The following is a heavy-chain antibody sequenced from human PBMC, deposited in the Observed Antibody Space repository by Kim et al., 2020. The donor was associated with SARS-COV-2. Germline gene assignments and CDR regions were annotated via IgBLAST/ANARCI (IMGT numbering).Heavy chain of an antibody. J-gene: IGHJ6*02. CDR3: AKASSSPAWGRGYYGMDV. CDR1: GFTFSSYG. V-gene: IGHV3-30*18. CDR2: ISYDGSNK. D-gene: IGHD6-13*01. Sequence: GGSLRLSCAASGFTFSSYGMHWVRQAPGKGLEWVAVISYDGSNKYYADSVKGRFTISRDNSKNTLYLQMNSLRAEDTAVYYCAKASSSPAWGRGYYGMDVWGQGTTVTVSS.